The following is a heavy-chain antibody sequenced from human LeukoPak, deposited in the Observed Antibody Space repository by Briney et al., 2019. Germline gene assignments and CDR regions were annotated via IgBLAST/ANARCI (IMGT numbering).Heavy chain of an antibody. CDR2: INHSGST. V-gene: IGHV4-34*01. CDR1: GGSFSGYY. J-gene: IGHJ4*02. Sequence: PSETLSLTCAVYGGSFSGYYWSWIRQPPGKGLEWIGEINHSGSTNYNPSLKSRVTISVDTSKNQFSLKLSSVTASDTAVYYWAGRLYSGSYPFDYWGQGTLVTVSS. D-gene: IGHD1-26*01. CDR3: AGRLYSGSYPFDY.